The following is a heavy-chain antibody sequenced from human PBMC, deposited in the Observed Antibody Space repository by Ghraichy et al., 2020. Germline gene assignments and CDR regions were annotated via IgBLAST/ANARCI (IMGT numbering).Heavy chain of an antibody. Sequence: GGSLRLSCAASGFTFSSYWMSWVRQAPGKGLEWVANIKQDGSEKYYVDSVKGRFTISRDNAKNSLYLQMNSLRAEDTAVYYCARDGARCGGDCYEEYYYYYYVMDVWGQGTTVTVSS. CDR1: GFTFSSYW. V-gene: IGHV3-7*01. CDR3: ARDGARCGGDCYEEYYYYYYVMDV. J-gene: IGHJ6*02. CDR2: IKQDGSEK. D-gene: IGHD2-21*02.